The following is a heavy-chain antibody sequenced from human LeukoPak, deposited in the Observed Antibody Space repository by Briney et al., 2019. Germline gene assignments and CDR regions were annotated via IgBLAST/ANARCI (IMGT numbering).Heavy chain of an antibody. D-gene: IGHD5-12*01. V-gene: IGHV3-7*04. J-gene: IGHJ4*02. CDR3: ARDGTYTDYDPDFDI. CDR1: GFTFSRFW. Sequence: SGGSLRLSCAASGFTFSRFWMSWVRQAPGKGLEWVANIKQDGSEKYYVDSVKGRFTISRDNAKNSLYLQMNSLRAEDTVVFYCARDGTYTDYDPDFDIWGQGTVVTASS. CDR2: IKQDGSEK.